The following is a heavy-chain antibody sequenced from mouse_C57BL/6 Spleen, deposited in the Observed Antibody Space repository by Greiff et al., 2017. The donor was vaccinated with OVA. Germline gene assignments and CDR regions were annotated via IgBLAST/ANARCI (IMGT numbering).Heavy chain of an antibody. J-gene: IGHJ4*01. Sequence: QVQLKQSGPELVKPGASVKISCKASGYSFTSYYIHWVKQRPGQGLEWIGWIYPGSGNTKYNEKFKGKATLTADTSSSTAYMQLSSLTSEDSAVYYCATYGFYAMDYWGQGTSVTVSS. CDR2: IYPGSGNT. V-gene: IGHV1-66*01. D-gene: IGHD1-1*01. CDR3: ATYGFYAMDY. CDR1: GYSFTSYY.